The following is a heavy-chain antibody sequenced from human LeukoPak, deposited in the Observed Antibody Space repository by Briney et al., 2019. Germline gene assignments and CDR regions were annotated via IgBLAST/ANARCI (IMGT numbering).Heavy chain of an antibody. Sequence: GESLKISCQDSGNSFSNYWIGWVRQMPGKGLEWMGIIYPSDSDIRYSPSFQGQVTISADKSISTAYLQWSSLKASDTAMYYCARQVRYSSSWYDLDAFDIWGQGTMVTVSS. CDR3: ARQVRYSSSWYDLDAFDI. V-gene: IGHV5-51*01. CDR1: GNSFSNYW. CDR2: IYPSDSDI. D-gene: IGHD6-13*01. J-gene: IGHJ3*02.